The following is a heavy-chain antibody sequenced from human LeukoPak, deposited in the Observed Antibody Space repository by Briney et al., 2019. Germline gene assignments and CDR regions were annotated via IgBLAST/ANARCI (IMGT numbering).Heavy chain of an antibody. V-gene: IGHV4-34*01. D-gene: IGHD3-10*01. CDR3: PRAMVPGVNWFDP. J-gene: IGHJ5*02. CDR2: INHSGST. CDR1: GGSFSGYY. Sequence: SETLSLTCAVYGGSFSGYYWSWIRQPPGKGLEWIGEINHSGSTNYNPSLKSRVTISVDTSKNQFSLKLSSVTAADTAVYYCPRAMVPGVNWFDPWGQGTLVTVSS.